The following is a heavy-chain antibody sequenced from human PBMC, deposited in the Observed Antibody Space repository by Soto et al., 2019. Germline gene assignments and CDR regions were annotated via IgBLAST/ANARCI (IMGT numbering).Heavy chain of an antibody. V-gene: IGHV3-23*01. CDR3: AKGGEGYCSGTSCLYHMDA. J-gene: IGHJ6*03. D-gene: IGHD2-15*01. Sequence: EVQLLESGGGLVQPGGSRRLSCAASGFTFSSYAMSWVRQAPGKGLEWVSTISDSGSTYYADSVKGRFTISRDISKNTLYVQMSSLRAEDTAVYYCAKGGEGYCSGTSCLYHMDAWGKGTTVTVPS. CDR2: ISDSGST. CDR1: GFTFSSYA.